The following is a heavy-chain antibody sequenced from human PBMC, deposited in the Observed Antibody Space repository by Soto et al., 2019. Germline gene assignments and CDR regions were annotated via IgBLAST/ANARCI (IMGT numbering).Heavy chain of an antibody. CDR3: ARNPNYDSSGYPFDY. J-gene: IGHJ4*02. CDR2: TYYSGST. Sequence: PSETLSLTCTVSGGSISSSSYYWGWIRQPPGKGLEWIGSTYYSGSTYYNPSLKSRVTISVDTSKNQFSLKLSSVTAADTAVYYCARNPNYDSSGYPFDYWGQGTLVTVSS. D-gene: IGHD3-22*01. V-gene: IGHV4-39*01. CDR1: GGSISSSSYY.